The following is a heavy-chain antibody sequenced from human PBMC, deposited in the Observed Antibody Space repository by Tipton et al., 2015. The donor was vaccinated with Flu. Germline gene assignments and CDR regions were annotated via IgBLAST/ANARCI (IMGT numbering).Heavy chain of an antibody. CDR1: GFNFGDYW. D-gene: IGHD6-13*01. V-gene: IGHV3-7*01. CDR2: IKPDESER. CDR3: VRAIAAAGSR. Sequence: SLRLSCAASGFNFGDYWMAWVRQAPGKGLEWVANIKPDESERYYVDSVKGRFTISRDNARDSLFLQMDSLRDEDTAVYYCVRAIAAAGSRWGQGTLVTVSS. J-gene: IGHJ4*02.